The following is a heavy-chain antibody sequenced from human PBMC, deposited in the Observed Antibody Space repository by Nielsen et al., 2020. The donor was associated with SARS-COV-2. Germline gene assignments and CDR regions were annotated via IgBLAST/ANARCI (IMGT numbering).Heavy chain of an antibody. CDR2: IYHSGST. Sequence: GSLRLSCTVSGGSISSGDYYWGWIRQSPGKGLEWIGNIYHSGSTFYNPSLKSRVIISVDTSKTQFSLKLRSVTAADTAVYYCARVISPGSGSYRWFDPWGQGTLVTVSS. CDR3: ARVISPGSGSYRWFDP. J-gene: IGHJ5*02. D-gene: IGHD3-10*01. V-gene: IGHV4-39*07. CDR1: GGSISSGDYY.